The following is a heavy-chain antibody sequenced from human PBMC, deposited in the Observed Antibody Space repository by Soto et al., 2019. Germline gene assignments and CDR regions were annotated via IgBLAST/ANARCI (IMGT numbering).Heavy chain of an antibody. D-gene: IGHD5-12*01. CDR2: ISSSSSYI. CDR3: ARSGKHVDRVATITDY. Sequence: EVQLVESGGGLVKPGGSLRLSCAASGFTFSRYSMNWVRQAPGKGLEWVSSISSSSSYIYYADSVKGRFTISRDNAKNSLYLQMNSLRAEDTAVYYCARSGKHVDRVATITDYLGQGTLVTVSS. V-gene: IGHV3-21*01. CDR1: GFTFSRYS. J-gene: IGHJ4*02.